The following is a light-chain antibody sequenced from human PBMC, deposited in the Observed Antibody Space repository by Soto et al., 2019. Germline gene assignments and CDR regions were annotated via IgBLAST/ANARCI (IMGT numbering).Light chain of an antibody. CDR1: QSISNY. J-gene: IGKJ1*01. V-gene: IGKV1-39*01. CDR2: AES. CDR3: QQSYSTPRT. Sequence: DIQMTQSPSSLSASVGDRVTITCRASQSISNYLKWYQLKPGKAPKLLMFAESSLQSVVPSRFSGGGSGTDFTLTISSLQPEDFATYYCQQSYSTPRTFGQGTKVEIK.